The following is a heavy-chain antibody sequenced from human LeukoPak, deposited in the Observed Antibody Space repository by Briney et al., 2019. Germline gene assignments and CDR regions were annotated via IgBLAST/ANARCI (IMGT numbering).Heavy chain of an antibody. Sequence: GGSLRLSCAASGFTFSSYSMNWVRQAPGKGLEWVSSISSSSSYIYYADSVKGRFTISRDNAKNSLYLQMNSLRAEDTAVYYCARVYGSSGYYWDYYYYGMDVWGQGTTVTVSS. CDR3: ARVYGSSGYYWDYYYYGMDV. J-gene: IGHJ6*02. V-gene: IGHV3-21*01. CDR2: ISSSSSYI. D-gene: IGHD3-22*01. CDR1: GFTFSSYS.